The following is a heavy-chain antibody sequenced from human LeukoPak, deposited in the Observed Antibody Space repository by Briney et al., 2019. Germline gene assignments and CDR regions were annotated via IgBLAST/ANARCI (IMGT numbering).Heavy chain of an antibody. CDR3: ASYVDADAFDI. Sequence: PSETLSLTCTVSGYSISSGYYWGWIRQPPGKGLEWIGSIYHSGSTYYNPSLKSRVTISVDTSKNQFSLKLSSVTAADTAVYYCASYVDADAFDIWGQGTMVTVSS. D-gene: IGHD5-12*01. CDR1: GYSISSGYY. J-gene: IGHJ3*02. V-gene: IGHV4-38-2*02. CDR2: IYHSGST.